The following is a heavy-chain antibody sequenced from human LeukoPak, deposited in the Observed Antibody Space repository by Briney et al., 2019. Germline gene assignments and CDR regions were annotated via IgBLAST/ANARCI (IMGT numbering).Heavy chain of an antibody. D-gene: IGHD3-22*01. J-gene: IGHJ5*02. CDR3: ARPSDYYDSSGYSNWFDP. CDR2: IYPGDSDT. Sequence: GESLKISCKGSGYSFTSYWIGWVRQMPGKGLEWMGIIYPGDSDTRYSPSFQGQVTISADKSISTAYLQWRSLKASDTAMYYCARPSDYYDSSGYSNWFDPWGQGTLVTVSS. CDR1: GYSFTSYW. V-gene: IGHV5-51*01.